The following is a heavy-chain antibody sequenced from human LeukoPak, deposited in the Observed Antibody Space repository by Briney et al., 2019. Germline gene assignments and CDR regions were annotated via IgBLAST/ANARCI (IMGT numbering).Heavy chain of an antibody. D-gene: IGHD3-3*01. Sequence: GESLKISCKGSGYNFASYWIGCVRRMPGKGLEGMGIIYPRDSDTRYSPSFQGQVTISADKSISTAYLQWSSLRASDTAMYYCARWHPSWDFPYWGQGTLVTVSS. CDR3: ARWHPSWDFPY. V-gene: IGHV5-51*01. CDR2: IYPRDSDT. J-gene: IGHJ4*02. CDR1: GYNFASYW.